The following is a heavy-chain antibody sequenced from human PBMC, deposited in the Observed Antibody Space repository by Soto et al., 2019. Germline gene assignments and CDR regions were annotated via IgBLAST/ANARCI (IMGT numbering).Heavy chain of an antibody. D-gene: IGHD4-4*01. J-gene: IGHJ4*02. Sequence: SETLSLTCTVSGGSISSGDYYWSWIRQPPGKGLEWIGYIYYSGSTYYNPSLKSRVTISVDTSKNQFSLKLSSVTAADTAVYYCARAWGTVTTPPLYFDYWGQGTLVTVSS. CDR2: IYYSGST. CDR1: GGSISSGDYY. CDR3: ARAWGTVTTPPLYFDY. V-gene: IGHV4-30-4*01.